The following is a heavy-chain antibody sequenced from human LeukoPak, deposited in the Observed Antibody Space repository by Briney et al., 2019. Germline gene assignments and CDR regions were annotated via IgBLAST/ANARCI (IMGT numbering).Heavy chain of an antibody. V-gene: IGHV4-34*01. D-gene: IGHD6-19*01. CDR1: GGSFSGYY. CDR2: INHSGST. CDR3: ARGLGSSGWYL. J-gene: IGHJ5*02. Sequence: SETLSLTCAVYGGSFSGYYWSWIRQPPGKGLEWIGEINHSGSTNYNPSLKSRVTISVDTSKNQFSLKLSSVTAADTAVYYCARGLGSSGWYLWGQGTLVTVSS.